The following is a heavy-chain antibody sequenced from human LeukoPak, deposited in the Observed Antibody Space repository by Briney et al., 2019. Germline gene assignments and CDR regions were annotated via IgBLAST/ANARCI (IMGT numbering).Heavy chain of an antibody. J-gene: IGHJ4*02. V-gene: IGHV3-23*01. D-gene: IGHD1-26*01. CDR2: ISGSPGST. CDR1: GFTFSSYA. Sequence: PGGSLRLSCAASGFTFSSYAMSWVRQAPGKGLEWVSAISGSPGSTYYADSVKGRFTISRDNSKNTLYLQMNSLRAEDTAVYYCAGTGGSQGGNYWGQGTLVTVSS. CDR3: AGTGGSQGGNY.